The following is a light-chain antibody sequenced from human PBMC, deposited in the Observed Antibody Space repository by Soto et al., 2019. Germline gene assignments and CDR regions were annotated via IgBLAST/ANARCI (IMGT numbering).Light chain of an antibody. V-gene: IGKV1-8*01. CDR3: QQYYSYPRN. CDR1: QGISSY. Sequence: AIRMTQSPSSFSASTGDRVTITCRASQGISSYLAWYQQKPGKAPKLLIYAASTLQSGVPSRFSGSGSGTDFTLTISCLQSEDVATYYCQQYYSYPRNFGQGTRLEIK. CDR2: AAS. J-gene: IGKJ5*01.